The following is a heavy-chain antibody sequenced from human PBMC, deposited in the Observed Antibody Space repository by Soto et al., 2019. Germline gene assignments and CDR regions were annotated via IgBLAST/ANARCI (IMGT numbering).Heavy chain of an antibody. Sequence: SETLSLTCTVSGGSISSYYWSWIRQPPGKGLEWIGYIYYSGSTNYNPSLKSRVTISVDTSKNQFSLKLSSVTAADTAVYYCAREHYDYVWSHRGGNNWFDPWGQGTLVTVSS. V-gene: IGHV4-59*01. CDR2: IYYSGST. J-gene: IGHJ5*02. D-gene: IGHD3-16*01. CDR1: GGSISSYY. CDR3: AREHYDYVWSHRGGNNWFDP.